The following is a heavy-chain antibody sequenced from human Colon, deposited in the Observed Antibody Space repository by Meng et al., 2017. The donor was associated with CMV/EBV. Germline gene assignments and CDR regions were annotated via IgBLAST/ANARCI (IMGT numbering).Heavy chain of an antibody. Sequence: SETLSLTCTVSGDSIRRDDYYWGWVRQPPGKALEWIGSIYYTGYTSFNPSLKSRVNISLDTSKNQFSLTVKSLTAAASAVYYCVRDSKLPNWFAPWGQGTLVTVSS. CDR2: IYYTGYT. V-gene: IGHV4-39*07. J-gene: IGHJ5*02. CDR3: VRDSKLPNWFAP. D-gene: IGHD2/OR15-2a*01. CDR1: GDSIRRDDYY.